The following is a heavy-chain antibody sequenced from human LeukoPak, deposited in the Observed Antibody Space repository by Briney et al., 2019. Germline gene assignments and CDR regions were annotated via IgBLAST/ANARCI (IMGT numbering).Heavy chain of an antibody. V-gene: IGHV3-53*01. Sequence: PGGSLRLSCAASGFTVSSNYMSWVRQAPGKGLEWVSVIYSGGSTYYADSVTGRFTVSRDNSKNTLYLQMNSLRPEDTAVYYCARDLQGVLGGYYYYYMDVWAKGPRSPSP. CDR2: IYSGGST. CDR3: ARDLQGVLGGYYYYYMDV. CDR1: GFTVSSNY. D-gene: IGHD3-3*02. J-gene: IGHJ6*03.